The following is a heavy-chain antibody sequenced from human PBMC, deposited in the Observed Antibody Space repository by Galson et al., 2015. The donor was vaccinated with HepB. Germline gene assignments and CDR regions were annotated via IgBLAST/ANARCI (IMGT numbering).Heavy chain of an antibody. V-gene: IGHV3-64D*06. J-gene: IGHJ1*01. Sequence: SLRLSCAASGFTFSSYAMHWVRQAPGKGLEYVSAISSNGGSTYYADSVKGRFTISRDNSKNTLYLQMSSLRAEDTAVYYCVKDLTYIAVAGTRAEYFQHWGQGTLVTVSS. CDR3: VKDLTYIAVAGTRAEYFQH. D-gene: IGHD6-19*01. CDR1: GFTFSSYA. CDR2: ISSNGGST.